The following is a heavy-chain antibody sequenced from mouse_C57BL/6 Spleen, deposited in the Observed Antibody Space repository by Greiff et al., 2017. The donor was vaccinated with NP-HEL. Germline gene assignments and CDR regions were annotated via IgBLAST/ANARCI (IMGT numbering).Heavy chain of an antibody. V-gene: IGHV1-61*01. CDR1: GYTFTSYW. J-gene: IGHJ4*01. CDR2: IYPSDSET. D-gene: IGHD1-1*02. CDR3: ASRYDYAMDY. Sequence: QVQLQQPGAELVRPGSSVKLSCKASGYTFTSYWMDWVKQRPGQGLEWIGNIYPSDSETHYNQKFKDKATLTVDKSSSTAYMQLRSLTSEDSAVYYCASRYDYAMDYWGQGTSVTVSS.